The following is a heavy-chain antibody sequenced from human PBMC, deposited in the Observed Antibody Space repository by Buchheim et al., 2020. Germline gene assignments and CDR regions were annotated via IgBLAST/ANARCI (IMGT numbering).Heavy chain of an antibody. D-gene: IGHD6-19*01. CDR3: VRSAPSGWKPTFDS. V-gene: IGHV3-13*05. Sequence: EVQLVDSGGGLVQPGGSLRLSCAASGFTFSTYDMHWFRQIIGKGLEWVSSIGTLSDPFYSDSARGRFTISRENAKNSLYLQMNSLRAEDTAVYYCVRSAPSGWKPTFDSWGQGTL. CDR2: IGTLSDP. CDR1: GFTFSTYD. J-gene: IGHJ4*02.